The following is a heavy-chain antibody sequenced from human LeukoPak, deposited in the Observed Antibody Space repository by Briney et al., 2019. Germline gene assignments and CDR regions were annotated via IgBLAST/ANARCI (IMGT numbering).Heavy chain of an antibody. D-gene: IGHD3-22*01. CDR2: IIPIFGTA. CDR1: GGTFSSYA. J-gene: IGHJ4*02. V-gene: IGHV1-69*13. Sequence: ASVKVSCKASGGTFSSYAISWVRQAPGQGLEWVGGIIPIFGTANYAQKFQGRVTITADESTSTAYMELSSLRSEDTAVYYCARAAYYYDSTVGYWGQGTLVTVSS. CDR3: ARAAYYYDSTVGY.